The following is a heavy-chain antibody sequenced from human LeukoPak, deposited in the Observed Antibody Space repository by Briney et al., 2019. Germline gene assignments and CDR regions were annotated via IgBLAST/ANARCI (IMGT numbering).Heavy chain of an antibody. Sequence: GGSLTLSCAASGFTFSSYWMHWVRQAPGKGLVWVSRINSDESSTSYADSVKGRFTIPRDNAKNTLYLQMNSLRAEDTAVYYCARGSKTRIQLWLRSGYYFDYWGQGTLVPVSS. D-gene: IGHD5-18*01. CDR1: GFTFSSYW. V-gene: IGHV3-74*01. J-gene: IGHJ4*02. CDR2: INSDESST. CDR3: ARGSKTRIQLWLRSGYYFDY.